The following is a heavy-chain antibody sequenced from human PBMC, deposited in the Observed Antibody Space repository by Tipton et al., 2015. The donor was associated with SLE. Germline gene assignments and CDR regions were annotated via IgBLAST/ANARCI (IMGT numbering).Heavy chain of an antibody. D-gene: IGHD5/OR15-5a*01. CDR1: GFTASSYY. CDR2: TYSGDSS. J-gene: IGHJ4*02. Sequence: SLRLSCAASGFTASSYYMSWVRQAPGKGLEWVSVTYSGDSSYYADSVKGRVTLSRDNSENTLYLQINSLRTEDTAVYYCARGEGPVSTACYFDLWGQGTLVTVSS. CDR3: ARGEGPVSTACYFDL. V-gene: IGHV3-53*05.